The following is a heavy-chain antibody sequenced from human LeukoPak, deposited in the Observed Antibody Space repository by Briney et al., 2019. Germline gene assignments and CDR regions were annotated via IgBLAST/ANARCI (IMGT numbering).Heavy chain of an antibody. CDR3: ARGLPSFSLFGMVIY. D-gene: IGHD3-3*01. J-gene: IGHJ4*02. CDR1: GYNFPGYD. Sequence: GASVKVSCKASGYNFPGYDIHWVRQAPGQGFEWMGRINPNNGDTNYAQKFQGRVTMTRDTSVSTAFMELSTLKSDDAAVYYCARGLPSFSLFGMVIYWGQGTLLTVSS. V-gene: IGHV1-2*06. CDR2: INPNNGDT.